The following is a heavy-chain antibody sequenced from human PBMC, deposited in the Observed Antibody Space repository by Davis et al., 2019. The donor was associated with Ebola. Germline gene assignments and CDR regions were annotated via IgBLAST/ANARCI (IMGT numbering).Heavy chain of an antibody. CDR3: ARHLLPMNRLNWFDP. D-gene: IGHD3-22*01. Sequence: GESLKISCKGSGYSFTSYWISWVRQMPGKGLEWMGKIDPSDSYTNYSPSFQGHVTISADKSISTAYLQWSSLKASDTAMYYCARHLLPMNRLNWFDPRGQGTLVTVSS. V-gene: IGHV5-10-1*01. J-gene: IGHJ5*02. CDR2: IDPSDSYT. CDR1: GYSFTSYW.